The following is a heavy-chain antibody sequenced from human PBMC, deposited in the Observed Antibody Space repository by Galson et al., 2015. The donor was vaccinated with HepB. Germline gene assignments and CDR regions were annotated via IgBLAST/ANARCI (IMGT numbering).Heavy chain of an antibody. CDR1: GFSFSTYA. CDR2: ISGSGGRI. J-gene: IGHJ5*02. CDR3: ARPIVRGEGLFDP. D-gene: IGHD3-10*01. V-gene: IGHV3-23*01. Sequence: SLRLSCAASGFSFSTYAMSWVRQAPGKGLEWVSGISGSGGRIDYADSVKGRFTISRDNSKNTMYLQMNSLRDEDTAIYYCARPIVRGEGLFDPWGQGTLVTVSS.